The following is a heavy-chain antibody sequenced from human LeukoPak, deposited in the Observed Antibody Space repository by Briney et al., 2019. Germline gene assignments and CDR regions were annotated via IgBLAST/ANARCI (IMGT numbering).Heavy chain of an antibody. Sequence: QPGGPLRLSCAASWFTLSCYAMRGLRPPPGKGLEGVSTISGCGGNTYHAASVKGRFTISRDNSQNPLYPQLNILSAHDTALYYCAKDAVRYFDWTRASGPFRYYCYGMDVWGQGTTVTVSS. CDR2: ISGCGGNT. J-gene: IGHJ6*02. D-gene: IGHD3-9*01. CDR1: WFTLSCYA. V-gene: IGHV3-23*01. CDR3: AKDAVRYFDWTRASGPFRYYCYGMDV.